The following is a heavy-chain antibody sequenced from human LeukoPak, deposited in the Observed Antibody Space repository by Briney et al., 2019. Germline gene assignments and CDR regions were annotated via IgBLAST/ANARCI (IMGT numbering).Heavy chain of an antibody. CDR1: GGSISSGGYY. CDR2: IYYSGST. J-gene: IGHJ4*02. CDR3: ARGIAARSFDY. Sequence: SETLSLTCTVSGGSISSGGYYWSWIRQHPGKGLEWIGYIYYSGSTNYNPSLKSRVTISVDTSKNQFSLKLSSVTAADTAVYYCARGIAARSFDYWGQGTLVTVSS. D-gene: IGHD6-6*01. V-gene: IGHV4-61*08.